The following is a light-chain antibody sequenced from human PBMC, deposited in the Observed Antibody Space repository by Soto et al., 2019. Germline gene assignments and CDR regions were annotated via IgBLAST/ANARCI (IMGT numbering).Light chain of an antibody. J-gene: IGLJ3*02. CDR1: SGHSSYI. V-gene: IGLV4-60*02. Sequence: QPVLTQSSSASASLGSSVKLTCSHSSGHSSYIVAWHQQQPGKAPRYLMKLEGSGSYNKGSGVPDRFSGSSSGADRYLTISNLQLEDEADHYCENWDSDTHTVFGGGTKLTVL. CDR3: ENWDSDTHTV. CDR2: LEGSGSY.